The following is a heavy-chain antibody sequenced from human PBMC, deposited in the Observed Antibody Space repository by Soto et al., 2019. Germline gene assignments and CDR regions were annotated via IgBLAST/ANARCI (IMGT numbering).Heavy chain of an antibody. D-gene: IGHD1-26*01. CDR3: ASSASPDAY. CDR2: INSGSTSV. V-gene: IGHV3-48*01. CDR1: RLSLNRYR. J-gene: IGHJ4*02. Sequence: PGGSLRLSCAASRLSLNRYRLKWCRQAPGKGLEWISYINSGSTSVFYADSVKGRFTIPRDNAKNSLYLQMNSLRAEDTAVYYCASSASPDAYWGQGTLVNVPS.